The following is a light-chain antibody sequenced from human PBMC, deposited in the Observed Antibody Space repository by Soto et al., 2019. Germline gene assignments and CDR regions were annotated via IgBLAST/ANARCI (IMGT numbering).Light chain of an antibody. V-gene: IGKV2-24*01. CDR3: MQDTQYPPYT. CDR2: KIS. J-gene: IGKJ2*01. CDR1: QSLLHRDGNTY. Sequence: DIVMTQTPLSSPVTLGQPASISCRSSQSLLHRDGNTYLSWLQQRPGQPPRLLIYKISNRLSGXPXRXXGSGAGTDFTLKISRVEADDVGVSYCMQDTQYPPYTFGQGTKLEIE.